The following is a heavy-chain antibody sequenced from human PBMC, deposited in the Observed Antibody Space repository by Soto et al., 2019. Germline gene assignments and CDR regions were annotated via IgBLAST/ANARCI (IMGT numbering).Heavy chain of an antibody. CDR1: GFTFSSYA. V-gene: IGHV3-23*01. J-gene: IGHJ4*02. CDR3: ATGGIRSSAFLQY. D-gene: IGHD3-3*02. Sequence: EVQLLESGGGLVQPGGSLRLSCTASGFTFSSYAMSWVRQAPGKGLEWVSAISGPGGGKFYADSVKDRYSISRDNPNNTLYLQMNSLRAEDTAVYYCATGGIRSSAFLQYWGQGTLVTVSS. CDR2: ISGPGGGK.